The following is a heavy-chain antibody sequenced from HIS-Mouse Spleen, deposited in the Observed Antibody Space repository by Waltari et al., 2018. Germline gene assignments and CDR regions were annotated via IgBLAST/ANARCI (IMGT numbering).Heavy chain of an antibody. Sequence: QVTLRESGPALVKPTQTLTLTCTFSGFSLSTSGMCVSWIRQPPGKALEWLARIDWDDEKYYSTSLKTRLTISKDTSKNQVVLTMTNMDPVDTATYYCARIAEGYSSGWYAFDYWGQGTLVTVSS. CDR2: IDWDDEK. CDR3: ARIAEGYSSGWYAFDY. J-gene: IGHJ4*02. V-gene: IGHV2-70*15. CDR1: GFSLSTSGMC. D-gene: IGHD6-19*01.